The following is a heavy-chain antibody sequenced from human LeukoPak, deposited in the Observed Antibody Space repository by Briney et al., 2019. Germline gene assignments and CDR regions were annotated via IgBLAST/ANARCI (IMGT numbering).Heavy chain of an antibody. V-gene: IGHV1-18*01. Sequence: ASVKVSCKASAYTFTNYGISWVRQAPGQGLEWMGWISAYNGNTKYAQKLQGRVTMTTDTSTSTAYMELRSLRSDGTAVYYCARPIAAAGVYYVDYWGQGTLVTVSS. J-gene: IGHJ4*02. CDR1: AYTFTNYG. D-gene: IGHD6-13*01. CDR2: ISAYNGNT. CDR3: ARPIAAAGVYYVDY.